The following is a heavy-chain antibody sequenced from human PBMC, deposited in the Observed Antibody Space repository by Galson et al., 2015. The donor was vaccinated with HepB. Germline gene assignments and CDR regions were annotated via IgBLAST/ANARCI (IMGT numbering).Heavy chain of an antibody. CDR1: GYTFTGYH. Sequence: SVKVSCKASGYTFTGYHMHWVRQAPGQGLEWMGRINPNSGGTNYAQKFQGRVTVTRDTSISTAYMELSRLRSDDTAVYYCARTPITILGVVIDPNRPGIREDMDVGGKGTTVTVSS. V-gene: IGHV1-2*06. CDR2: INPNSGGT. CDR3: ARTPITILGVVIDPNRPGIREDMDV. J-gene: IGHJ6*03. D-gene: IGHD3-3*01.